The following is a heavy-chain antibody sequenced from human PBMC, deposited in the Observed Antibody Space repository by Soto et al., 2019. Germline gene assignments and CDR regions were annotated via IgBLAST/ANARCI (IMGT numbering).Heavy chain of an antibody. V-gene: IGHV4-4*02. D-gene: IGHD2-15*01. CDR3: ARATWSNGFDY. CDR1: GGSISSSNW. J-gene: IGHJ4*02. Sequence: SETLSLTCAVSGGSISSSNWWSWVRQPPGKGLEWIGEIYHSGSTNYNPSLKSRVTILVDKSKNQFSLKLSFVTAADTAVYYCARATWSNGFDYWGQGTLVTVSS. CDR2: IYHSGST.